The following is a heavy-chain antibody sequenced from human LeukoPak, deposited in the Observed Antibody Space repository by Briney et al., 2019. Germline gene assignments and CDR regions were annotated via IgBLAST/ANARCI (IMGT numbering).Heavy chain of an antibody. CDR1: GGSISSGGYY. CDR3: ARVPMITMVRGVLNWFDP. Sequence: SQTLTLTCTVSGGSISSGGYYWSWIRQPPGKGLEWLGYIYHGGSTYYNPSLKSRVTISVDRSKNQFSLKLSSVTAADTAVYYCARVPMITMVRGVLNWFDPWGQGTLVTVSS. D-gene: IGHD3-10*01. V-gene: IGHV4-30-2*01. CDR2: IYHGGST. J-gene: IGHJ5*02.